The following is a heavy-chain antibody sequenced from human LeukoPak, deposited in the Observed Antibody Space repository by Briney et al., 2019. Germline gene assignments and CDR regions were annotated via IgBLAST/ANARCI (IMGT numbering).Heavy chain of an antibody. CDR1: GFTFSSYA. D-gene: IGHD3-22*01. V-gene: IGHV3-23*01. J-gene: IGHJ5*01. CDR3: AKDRPNYYHSTGHYYRRDGDS. CDR2: ITSSGEAT. Sequence: GGSLRLSCDASGFTFSSYAMSWVRQGTGKGLEWVSSITSSGEATYYADSVKGRFTISRDSSRYTLYLQMNSLRAEDTAVYYCAKDRPNYYHSTGHYYRRDGDSWGQGTLVTVSS.